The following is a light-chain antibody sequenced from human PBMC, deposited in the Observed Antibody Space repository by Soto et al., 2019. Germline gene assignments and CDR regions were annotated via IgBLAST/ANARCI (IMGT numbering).Light chain of an antibody. CDR2: KAS. CDR1: ETIDSW. Sequence: DIQMTHSPSTLSASLGDGVTITCRASETIDSWLAWHQQKPGRAPKLLISKASSLESGVPSRFSGSGSGTEFTLTISSLQPDDFATYYCQHYNSYSEAFGQGTKVDIK. J-gene: IGKJ1*01. CDR3: QHYNSYSEA. V-gene: IGKV1-5*03.